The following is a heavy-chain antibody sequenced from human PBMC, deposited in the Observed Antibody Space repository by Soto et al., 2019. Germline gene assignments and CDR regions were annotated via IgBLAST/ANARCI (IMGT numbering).Heavy chain of an antibody. CDR3: ARPASRYSSGWYWSGFDY. J-gene: IGHJ4*02. D-gene: IGHD6-19*01. Sequence: SETLSLTCAVCGGSFSGYYWSWIRQPTGKGLEWIGEINHSGSTNYNPSLKSRVTISVDTSKNQFSLKLSSVTAADTAVYYCARPASRYSSGWYWSGFDYWGQGTLVTVSS. CDR1: GGSFSGYY. V-gene: IGHV4-34*01. CDR2: INHSGST.